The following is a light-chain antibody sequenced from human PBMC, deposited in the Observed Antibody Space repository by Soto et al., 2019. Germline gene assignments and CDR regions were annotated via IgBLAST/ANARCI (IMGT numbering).Light chain of an antibody. V-gene: IGKV3-11*01. CDR1: QSVSSY. CDR3: QQRSNWPVT. CDR2: DAS. Sequence: EIVLTQSPGTLSLSPGERATLSCRASQSVSSYLAWYQQKPGQAPRLLIYDASTRATGISARFSGSGSGKAFTLPISSLEPEDFAVYYCQQRSNWPVTFGQGTKVVV. J-gene: IGKJ1*01.